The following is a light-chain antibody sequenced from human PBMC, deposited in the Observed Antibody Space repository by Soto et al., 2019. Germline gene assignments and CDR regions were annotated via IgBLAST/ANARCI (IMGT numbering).Light chain of an antibody. V-gene: IGKV4-1*01. CDR3: QQYYSIPPT. CDR2: WAS. Sequence: DIVLTQSPDSLALSLGERATINCKSSQSVLYSSNNKNYLAWYQLKSGQPPKLLFYWASTRESGVPDRFSASGSGTDFTLTITSLQTEDVAVYYCQQYYSIPPTFGQGTKVEIK. J-gene: IGKJ2*01. CDR1: QSVLYSSNNKNY.